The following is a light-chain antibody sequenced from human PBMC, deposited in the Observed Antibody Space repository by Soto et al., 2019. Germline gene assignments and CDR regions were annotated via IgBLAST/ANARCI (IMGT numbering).Light chain of an antibody. CDR1: QIISGAY. CDR2: GAS. CDR3: QQYGSSPYT. J-gene: IGKJ2*01. V-gene: IGKV3-20*01. Sequence: EIVLTQSPGTLSLSPGERVTLSCRASQIISGAYLAWYQQKPGQAPRLLLFGASNRTTGIPDRFSGSGSGTDFTLPISRLEPEDFAVYSCQQYGSSPYTFGQGTKLEF.